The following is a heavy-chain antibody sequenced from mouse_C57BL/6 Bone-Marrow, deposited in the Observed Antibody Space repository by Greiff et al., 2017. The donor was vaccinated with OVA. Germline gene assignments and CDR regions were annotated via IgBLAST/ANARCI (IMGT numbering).Heavy chain of an antibody. CDR1: GYTFTSYW. CDR3: ARSWLLRGGYFDY. J-gene: IGHJ2*01. D-gene: IGHD2-3*01. CDR2: IYPSDSET. Sequence: QVQLQQPGAELVRPGSSVKLSCKASGYTFTSYWMDWVKQRPGQGLEWIGNIYPSDSETHYNQKFKDKATLTVDTSSSTAYIKTSSLTAEDSAVYYRARSWLLRGGYFDYWGQGTTLTVSS. V-gene: IGHV1-61*01.